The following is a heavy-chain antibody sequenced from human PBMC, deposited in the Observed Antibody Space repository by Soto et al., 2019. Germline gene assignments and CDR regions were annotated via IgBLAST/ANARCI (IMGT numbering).Heavy chain of an antibody. V-gene: IGHV3-11*01. CDR1: GFTFSDYY. D-gene: IGHD5-12*01. CDR3: ARDRGGYNYRPDAFDI. CDR2: ISSSGSTI. J-gene: IGHJ3*02. Sequence: GSLRLSCAASGFTFSDYYMSWIRQAPGKGLEWVSYISSSGSTIYYADSVKGRFTISRDNAKNSLYLQMNSLRAEDTAVYYCARDRGGYNYRPDAFDIWGQGTMVTVSS.